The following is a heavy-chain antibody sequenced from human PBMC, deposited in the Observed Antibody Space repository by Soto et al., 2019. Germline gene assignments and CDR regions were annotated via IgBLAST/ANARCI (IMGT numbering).Heavy chain of an antibody. V-gene: IGHV4-34*01. J-gene: IGHJ4*02. Sequence: SETLSLTCAVYGGSFSGYSWNWISQPPGRGLEWIGEINHSGSTNYNPSLKSRVTISLDTSKNQFSLRLTSLTAADTAVYFCARAPRRVAMGRPFVYWCQGILVTVSS. CDR3: ARAPRRVAMGRPFVY. CDR1: GGSFSGYS. D-gene: IGHD5-12*01. CDR2: INHSGST.